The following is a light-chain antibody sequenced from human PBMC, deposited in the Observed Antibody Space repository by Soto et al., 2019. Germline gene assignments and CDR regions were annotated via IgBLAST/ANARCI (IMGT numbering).Light chain of an antibody. J-gene: IGKJ5*01. CDR3: QQSYSTPIT. V-gene: IGKV1-39*01. CDR2: AAS. Sequence: DIQMTQSPSSLSASVGDRVTITCRTSQSVSNYLNWYQQKSGEAPKLLIYAASSLQSGVPSRFSGSGSGTDFTLTISSLQPEDFATYYCQQSYSTPITFGQGTRLEIK. CDR1: QSVSNY.